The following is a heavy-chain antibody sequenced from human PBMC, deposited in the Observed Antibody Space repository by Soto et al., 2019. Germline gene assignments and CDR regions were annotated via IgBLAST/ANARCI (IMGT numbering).Heavy chain of an antibody. Sequence: SETLSLTCTVSGGSISSGGYYWSWIRQHPGKGLEWIGYIYYSGSTYYNPSLKSRVTISVDTSKNQFSLKLSSVTAADTAVYYCARANYDILTGYSLPMDVWGQGTTVTVSS. D-gene: IGHD3-9*01. CDR2: IYYSGST. CDR1: GGSISSGGYY. V-gene: IGHV4-31*03. CDR3: ARANYDILTGYSLPMDV. J-gene: IGHJ6*02.